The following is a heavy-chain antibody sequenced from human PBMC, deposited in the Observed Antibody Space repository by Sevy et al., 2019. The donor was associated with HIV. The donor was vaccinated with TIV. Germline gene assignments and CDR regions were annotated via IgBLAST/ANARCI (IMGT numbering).Heavy chain of an antibody. V-gene: IGHV1-69*13. CDR3: ARDEYYYDSSGYYYYYYYGMDV. Sequence: ASVKVSCKASGGTFSSYAISWVRQAPGQGLEWMGGIIPIFGTANYAQKFQGRVTITADESTSTAYMELSSLRSEDTAVYYCARDEYYYDSSGYYYYYYYGMDVWGQGTTVTVSS. D-gene: IGHD3-22*01. CDR1: GGTFSSYA. J-gene: IGHJ6*02. CDR2: IIPIFGTA.